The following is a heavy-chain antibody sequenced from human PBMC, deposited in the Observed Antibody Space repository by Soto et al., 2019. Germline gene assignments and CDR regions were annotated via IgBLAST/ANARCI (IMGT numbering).Heavy chain of an antibody. CDR2: ISSSGSTI. CDR3: TREIKNQLLSFDH. D-gene: IGHD2-2*01. J-gene: IGHJ4*02. Sequence: VQLVESGGGLIQPGGSLRLSCAASGFTFSSYEMNWVRQAPGKGLEWVSYISSSGSTIYYPDSLKGRFTISRDNAKNSLYNKMNNLRAEDTAVYYGTREIKNQLLSFDHWGKGTLVPVSS. CDR1: GFTFSSYE. V-gene: IGHV3-48*03.